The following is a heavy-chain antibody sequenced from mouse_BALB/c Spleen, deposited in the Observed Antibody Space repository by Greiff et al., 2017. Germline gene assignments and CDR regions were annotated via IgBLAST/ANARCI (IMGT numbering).Heavy chain of an antibody. Sequence: DVLLVESGGGLVKPGGSLKLSCAASGFTFSDYYMYWVRQTPGKRLEWVGTISHGGSYTDYTDSVKGRVTISTDNAKNTLYLQMSSLKSEDTAMYYCARGLGREAARDYAMDYWGQGTSVTVSS. CDR3: ARGLGREAARDYAMDY. J-gene: IGHJ4*01. CDR2: ISHGGSYT. D-gene: IGHD2-10*02. CDR1: GFTFSDYY. V-gene: IGHV5-4*02.